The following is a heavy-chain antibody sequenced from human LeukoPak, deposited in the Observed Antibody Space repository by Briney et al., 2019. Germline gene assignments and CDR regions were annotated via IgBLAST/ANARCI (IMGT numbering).Heavy chain of an antibody. CDR2: ISSSSSYI. J-gene: IGHJ6*02. CDR3: AREDIVVVPAAMTEEDYYYYGMDV. V-gene: IGHV3-21*01. CDR1: GFTFSSNS. D-gene: IGHD2-2*01. Sequence: PGGSLRLSCAASGFTFSSNSMNWVRQAPGKGLEWVSSISSSSSYIYYADSVKGRFTISRDNAKNSLYLQMNSLRAEDTAVYYCAREDIVVVPAAMTEEDYYYYGMDVWGQGTTVTVSS.